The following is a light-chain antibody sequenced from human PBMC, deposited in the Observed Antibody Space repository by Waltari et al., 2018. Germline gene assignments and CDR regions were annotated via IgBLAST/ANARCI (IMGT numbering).Light chain of an antibody. CDR3: MQTLQVPWT. V-gene: IGKV2-28*01. CDR2: MGS. J-gene: IGKJ1*01. CDR1: QSLLHSNGYND. Sequence: DIVMTQSPLSLPVTPGEPASISCRSSQSLLHSNGYNDLNWYLQKPGQSPQLLIYMGSNRASRVPDRFSGSGSGTDFTLKISYVEAEDVGIYYCMQTLQVPWTFGQGTRVEIK.